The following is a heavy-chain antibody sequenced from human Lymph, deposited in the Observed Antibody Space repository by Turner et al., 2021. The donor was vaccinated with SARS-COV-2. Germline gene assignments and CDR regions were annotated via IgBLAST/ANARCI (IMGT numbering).Heavy chain of an antibody. J-gene: IGHJ4*02. V-gene: IGHV3-33*01. CDR3: TRGSGAGDY. CDR2: IWYDGSNK. Sequence: QLVGAGGGVAQPVRSLRLSCAASGFTFSNYGLHWVRQAPGKGLEWVAVIWYDGSNKYYADSVKGRFTISRDNSKNTLYLQMNSLRAEDTAVYYCTRGSGAGDYWGQGTLVTVSS. D-gene: IGHD7-27*01. CDR1: GFTFSNYG.